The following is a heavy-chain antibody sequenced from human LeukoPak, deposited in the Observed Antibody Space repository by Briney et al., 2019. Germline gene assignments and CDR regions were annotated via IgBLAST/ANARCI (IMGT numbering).Heavy chain of an antibody. CDR2: ISGSGGST. Sequence: GGSLRLSCAASGFTFSSYAMSWVRQAPGKGLEWVSAISGSGGSTYYADSVKGRFTISRDNSKNTLYLQMNSLRAEDTAVYYCAKQKGYCSGGSCYSRDYYYYYYGMDVWGQGTTVTVSS. CDR1: GFTFSSYA. CDR3: AKQKGYCSGGSCYSRDYYYYYYGMDV. D-gene: IGHD2-15*01. J-gene: IGHJ6*02. V-gene: IGHV3-23*01.